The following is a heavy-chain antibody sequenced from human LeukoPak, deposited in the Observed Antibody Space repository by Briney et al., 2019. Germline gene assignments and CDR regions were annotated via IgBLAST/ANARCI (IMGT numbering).Heavy chain of an antibody. CDR1: GGSVTSGRYF. D-gene: IGHD3-10*01. Sequence: SETLSLTCAVSGGSVTSGRYFWSWIRQPPGKGLEWIGYIYYSGTTSYNPSLKTRVTISIDTSKNQFSLKLSSATAAYTAVYYCARVLRPMASQYYFDYWGQGTLVTVSS. CDR3: ARVLRPMASQYYFDY. J-gene: IGHJ4*02. V-gene: IGHV4-61*01. CDR2: IYYSGTT.